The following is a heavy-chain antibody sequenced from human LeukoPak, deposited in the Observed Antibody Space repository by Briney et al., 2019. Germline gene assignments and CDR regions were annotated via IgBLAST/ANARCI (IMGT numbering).Heavy chain of an antibody. D-gene: IGHD2-15*01. CDR2: IRYDGRNK. V-gene: IGHV3-30*02. CDR1: GFTFRSYG. Sequence: GGSLRLSCAASGFTFRSYGMQWVRQAPGKGLERVAFIRYDGRNKYYADSVKGRFTVSRDNSKNTLYLQMDSLRAEDTAVYYCAKFRGGTYYNYYMDVWGKGTTVTVSS. CDR3: AKFRGGTYYNYYMDV. J-gene: IGHJ6*03.